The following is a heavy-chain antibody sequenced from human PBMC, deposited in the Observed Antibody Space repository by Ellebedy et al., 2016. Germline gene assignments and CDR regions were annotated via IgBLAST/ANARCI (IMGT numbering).Heavy chain of an antibody. V-gene: IGHV4-39*07. J-gene: IGHJ5*02. CDR2: IYYSGST. CDR3: ARASNWFNP. CDR1: GGSISSSSYY. Sequence: SETLSLTXTVSGGSISSSSYYWGWIRQPPGKGLEWIGSIYYSGSTNYNPSLKSRVTISVDTSKNQFSLKLSSVTAADTAVYYCARASNWFNPWGQGTLVTVSS.